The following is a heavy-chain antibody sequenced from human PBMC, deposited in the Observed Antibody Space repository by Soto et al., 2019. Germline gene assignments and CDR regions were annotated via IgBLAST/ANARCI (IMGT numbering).Heavy chain of an antibody. V-gene: IGHV4-59*01. CDR1: GGSINGYY. Sequence: SETLSLTWTVSGGSINGYYWSWLRQSPTNGLEWIGYFHFSGSTKYNPSLESRLTISADTSKNQISLTLSSVTAADTAVYYCARASGYSYGYDDFFDNWGQGTLVTVS. D-gene: IGHD5-18*01. CDR2: FHFSGST. CDR3: ARASGYSYGYDDFFDN. J-gene: IGHJ4*01.